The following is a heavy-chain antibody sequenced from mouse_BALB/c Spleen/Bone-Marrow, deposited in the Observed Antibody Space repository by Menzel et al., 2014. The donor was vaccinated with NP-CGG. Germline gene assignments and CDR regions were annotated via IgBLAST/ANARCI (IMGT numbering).Heavy chain of an antibody. CDR2: ISSGSSTI. J-gene: IGHJ4*01. CDR1: GFTFSSFG. D-gene: IGHD1-1*01. V-gene: IGHV5-17*02. Sequence: VQLKESGGGLVQPGGSRKLSCAASGFTFSSFGMHWVRQAPEKGLEWVAYISSGSSTIYYADTVKGRFTISRDNPKNTLFLQMTSLRSEDTAMYYCARSGYYGSSPYYAMDYWGQGTSVTVSS. CDR3: ARSGYYGSSPYYAMDY.